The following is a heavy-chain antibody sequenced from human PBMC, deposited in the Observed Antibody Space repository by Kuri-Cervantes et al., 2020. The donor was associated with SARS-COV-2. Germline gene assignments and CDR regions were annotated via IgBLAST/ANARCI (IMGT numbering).Heavy chain of an antibody. CDR3: ANTGIVGAKRSQHYYYYYYMDV. CDR1: GFTFSSYW. V-gene: IGHV3-30*02. Sequence: GGSLRLSCAASGFTFSSYWMSWVRQAPGKGLEWVAFIRYDGSNKYYADSVKGRFTISRDNSKNTLYLQMNSLRAEDTAVYYCANTGIVGAKRSQHYYYYYYMDVWGKGTTVTVSS. J-gene: IGHJ6*03. CDR2: IRYDGSNK. D-gene: IGHD1-26*01.